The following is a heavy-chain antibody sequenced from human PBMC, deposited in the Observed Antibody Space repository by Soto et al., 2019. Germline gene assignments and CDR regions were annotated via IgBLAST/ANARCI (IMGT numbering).Heavy chain of an antibody. CDR3: ARDRARGSYLFGWFDP. CDR1: GGSISSYY. CDR2: IYYSGST. J-gene: IGHJ5*02. Sequence: QVQLQESGPGLVKPSETLSLTCTVSGGSISSYYWSWIRQPPGKGLEWIGYIYYSGSTNYNPSLRSRVTISVDTSKNQFSLKLSSVTAADTAVYYCARDRARGSYLFGWFDPWGQGTLVTVSS. D-gene: IGHD3-10*01. V-gene: IGHV4-59*01.